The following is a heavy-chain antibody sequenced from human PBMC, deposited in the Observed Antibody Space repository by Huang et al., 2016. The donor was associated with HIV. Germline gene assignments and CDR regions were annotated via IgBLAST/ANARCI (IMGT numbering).Heavy chain of an antibody. CDR2: ISYAGGT. CDR1: GGSIRSSDYH. Sequence: QLLLQESGPGLVKPSEALALTCAVSGGSIRSSDYHWGWIRQPPGRGLEWSGNISYAGGTRDSPALKSRVTRAVGTSKNLLFLNLTAMTAADTAVYYCARHREGPVAYYSGWGSHLNYMDVWGRGRTVVVSS. D-gene: IGHD3-10*01. J-gene: IGHJ6*03. CDR3: ARHREGPVAYYSGWGSHLNYMDV. V-gene: IGHV4-39*01.